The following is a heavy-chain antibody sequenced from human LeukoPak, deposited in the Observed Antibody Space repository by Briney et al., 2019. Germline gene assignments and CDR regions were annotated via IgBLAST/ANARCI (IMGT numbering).Heavy chain of an antibody. CDR1: GYTFTSYY. CDR2: INPSGGST. CDR3: ASSSGGRGGYFDL. V-gene: IGHV1-46*01. Sequence: ASVKVSCKASGYTFTSYYMHWVRQAPGRGLEWMGIINPSGGSTSYAQKFQGRVTMTRDTSTSTVYMELSSLRSEDTAVYYCASSSGGRGGYFDLWGRGTLVTVSS. D-gene: IGHD2-15*01. J-gene: IGHJ2*01.